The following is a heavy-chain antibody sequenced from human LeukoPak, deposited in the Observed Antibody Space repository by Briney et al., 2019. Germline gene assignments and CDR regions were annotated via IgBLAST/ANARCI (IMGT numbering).Heavy chain of an antibody. CDR1: GFTFSSYS. Sequence: GGSLRLSCAASGFTFSSYSMNWVRQAPGKGLEWVSSISSSSSYIYYADSVKGRFTISRDNAKNSLYLQMNSLRAEDTAVYYCAIDLRYSSSWLEIDYWGQGTLVTVSS. CDR3: AIDLRYSSSWLEIDY. D-gene: IGHD6-13*01. V-gene: IGHV3-21*04. J-gene: IGHJ4*02. CDR2: ISSSSSYI.